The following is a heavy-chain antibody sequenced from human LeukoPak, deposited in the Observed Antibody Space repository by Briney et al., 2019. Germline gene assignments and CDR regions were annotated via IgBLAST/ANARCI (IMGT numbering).Heavy chain of an antibody. V-gene: IGHV3-30*18. Sequence: PGGSLRLSCAASGFTFSRYGMHWVRQAPGKGLEWVAVISYGGSNKNYADSVKGRFTISRDNSKNTLYLQMNSLRPEDAAVYYCAKERAIETRRLDYWGQGTLVTVSS. CDR3: AKERAIETRRLDY. J-gene: IGHJ4*02. D-gene: IGHD3-22*01. CDR1: GFTFSRYG. CDR2: ISYGGSNK.